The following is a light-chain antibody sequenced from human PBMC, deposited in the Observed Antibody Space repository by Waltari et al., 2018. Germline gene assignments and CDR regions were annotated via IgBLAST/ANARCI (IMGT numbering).Light chain of an antibody. CDR2: AVS. CDR3: CSYAGSSKGV. V-gene: IGLV2-23*02. J-gene: IGLJ2*01. Sequence: QSALTQPASVSGSPGQSITISCTGSSSDVGNYKRVSWYQQHPGKAPKLMIYAVSKRPSGFSDRFSGSKSGDTASLTISGLQPEDEADYFCCSYAGSSKGVFGGGTKVTVL. CDR1: SSDVGNYKR.